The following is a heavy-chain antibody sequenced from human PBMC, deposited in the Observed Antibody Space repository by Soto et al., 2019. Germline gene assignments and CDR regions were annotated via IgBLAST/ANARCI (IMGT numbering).Heavy chain of an antibody. CDR1: GGSISSSSYY. J-gene: IGHJ6*02. CDR3: ADSGTYGGYYGMDV. V-gene: IGHV4-39*01. D-gene: IGHD1-26*01. CDR2: IYYSGST. Sequence: SETLSLTCTVSGGSISSSSYYWGWIRQPPGKGLEWIGCIYYSGSTYYNPSLKSRVTISVDTSKNQFSLKLSSVTAADTAVYYWADSGTYGGYYGMDVWGQGTTVT.